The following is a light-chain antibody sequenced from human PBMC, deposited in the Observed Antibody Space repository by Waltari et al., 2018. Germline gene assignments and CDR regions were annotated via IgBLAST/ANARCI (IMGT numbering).Light chain of an antibody. CDR3: QKYSSSPYS. V-gene: IGKV3-20*01. CDR1: QSVSSY. CDR2: GAS. J-gene: IGKJ2*03. Sequence: VILTKSPATLSLSPGEGAPLSCRASQSVSSYLAWYQQKPGQAPRLLIYGASSRATGIPDRFSGSGSGTEFTLTISSLEPEDFAVYYCQKYSSSPYSFGQGTKVEIK.